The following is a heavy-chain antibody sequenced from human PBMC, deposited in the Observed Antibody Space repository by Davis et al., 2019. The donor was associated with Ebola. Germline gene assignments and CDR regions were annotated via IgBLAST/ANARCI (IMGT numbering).Heavy chain of an antibody. V-gene: IGHV1-69*13. CDR1: GATFSSYG. J-gene: IGHJ4*02. Sequence: SVKVSCKASGATFSSYGISWVRQAPGQGLDWMGGIIPVFGIPKYAQKFQGRVTITADESTSTAYMELSSLRSEDTAVYYCAREVGETKLDQWGQGTLVTVSS. D-gene: IGHD1-26*01. CDR2: IIPVFGIP. CDR3: AREVGETKLDQ.